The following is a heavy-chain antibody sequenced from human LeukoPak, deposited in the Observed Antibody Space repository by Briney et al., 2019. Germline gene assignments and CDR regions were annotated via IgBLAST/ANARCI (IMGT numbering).Heavy chain of an antibody. Sequence: PSGTLSLTCTVSGGSISSYYWTWIRQPPGKGLEWIGYIHYTGSTNYNRSLRSRVTISVDTSKNQFSLKLSSVTAADTAVYYCARVEAVAGTPPFDYWGQGTLVTVSS. CDR2: IHYTGST. V-gene: IGHV4-59*08. CDR3: ARVEAVAGTPPFDY. CDR1: GGSISSYY. D-gene: IGHD6-19*01. J-gene: IGHJ4*02.